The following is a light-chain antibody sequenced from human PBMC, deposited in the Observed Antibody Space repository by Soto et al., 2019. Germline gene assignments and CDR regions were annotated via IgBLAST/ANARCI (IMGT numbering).Light chain of an antibody. V-gene: IGKV3-11*01. CDR1: QSVSSY. Sequence: EIVLTQSPATLSLSPGERATPCRASQSVSSYLAWYQQKPGQAPRLLIYDASNRATGIPARFSGSGSGTDFTLTISSLEPEDFAVYYCQQRSNWPPYTFGQWTKLEIK. CDR2: DAS. CDR3: QQRSNWPPYT. J-gene: IGKJ2*01.